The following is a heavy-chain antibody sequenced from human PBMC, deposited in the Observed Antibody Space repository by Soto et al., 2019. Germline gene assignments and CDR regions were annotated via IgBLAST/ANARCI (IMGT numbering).Heavy chain of an antibody. Sequence: GGSLRLSCAASGFTFSSYSMNWVRQAPGKGLEWVSSISSSSSYIYYADSVKGRFTISRDNAKNSLYLQMNSLRAEDKAVYYWARHPAEKGYCSSTSCSDIDYWGQGTLVTVSS. D-gene: IGHD2-2*01. V-gene: IGHV3-21*01. CDR2: ISSSSSYI. J-gene: IGHJ4*02. CDR1: GFTFSSYS. CDR3: ARHPAEKGYCSSTSCSDIDY.